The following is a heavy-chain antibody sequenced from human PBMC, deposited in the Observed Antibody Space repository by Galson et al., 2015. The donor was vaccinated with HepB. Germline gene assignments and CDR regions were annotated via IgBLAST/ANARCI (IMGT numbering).Heavy chain of an antibody. CDR3: ARGRSTSFSGSYWPFYYYYYYMDV. V-gene: IGHV1-8*01. D-gene: IGHD1-26*01. CDR2: MNPNSGNT. J-gene: IGHJ6*03. Sequence: SVKVSCKASGYTFTSYDINWVRQATGQGLEWMGWMNPNSGNTGYAQKFQGRVTMTRNTSISTAYMELSSLRSEDTAVYYCARGRSTSFSGSYWPFYYYYYYMDVWGKGTTVTVSS. CDR1: GYTFTSYD.